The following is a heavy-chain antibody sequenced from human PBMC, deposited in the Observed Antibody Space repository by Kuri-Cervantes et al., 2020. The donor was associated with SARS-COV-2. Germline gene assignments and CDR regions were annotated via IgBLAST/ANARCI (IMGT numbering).Heavy chain of an antibody. CDR3: ARTYDFWSGYSSALIDY. V-gene: IGHV3-74*01. CDR2: INSDGSST. D-gene: IGHD3-3*01. CDR1: GFTFSSYW. Sequence: GGSLRLSCAASGFTFSSYWMHWVRQAPGKGLVWVSRINSDGSSTSYADSVKGRFTISRDNAKDSLYLQRNSLRAEDTAVYYCARTYDFWSGYSSALIDYWGQGTLVTVSS. J-gene: IGHJ4*02.